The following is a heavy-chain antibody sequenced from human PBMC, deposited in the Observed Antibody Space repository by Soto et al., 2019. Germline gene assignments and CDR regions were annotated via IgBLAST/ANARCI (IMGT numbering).Heavy chain of an antibody. D-gene: IGHD2-2*01. Sequence: PGGSLRLSCAASGFTFRSYAMSWVRQAPGKGLEWVSGISGSGISTHYAAPMEGRFAISRDDSKNTLYLQMNRLKTGDTDKEDSSSYSRCQSTPLYNYWSLGNQVIVS. CDR2: ISGSGIST. V-gene: IGHV3-23*01. CDR1: GFTFRSYA. CDR3: SSYSRCQSTPLYNY. J-gene: IGHJ4*02.